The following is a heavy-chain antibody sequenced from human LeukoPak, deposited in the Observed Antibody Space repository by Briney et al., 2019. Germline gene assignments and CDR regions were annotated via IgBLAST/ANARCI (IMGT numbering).Heavy chain of an antibody. Sequence: ASVKVSCKTSGYTFTGHYLHWLRQAPGQGLEWMGWINPNNGVTVYAQKFQGRVTMTRDTSISTAYMELSRLRSDDTAVYYCARRRVGIAAAGTPLNWFDPWGQGTLVTVSS. CDR3: ARRRVGIAAAGTPLNWFDP. J-gene: IGHJ5*02. CDR2: INPNNGVT. D-gene: IGHD6-13*01. CDR1: GYTFTGHY. V-gene: IGHV1-2*02.